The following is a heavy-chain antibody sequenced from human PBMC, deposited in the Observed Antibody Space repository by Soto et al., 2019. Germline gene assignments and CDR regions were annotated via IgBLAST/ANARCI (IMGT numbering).Heavy chain of an antibody. CDR2: IYPGDSDT. J-gene: IGHJ4*02. CDR3: ARPSEVAATGVGFDY. CDR1: GYSFTSYW. V-gene: IGHV5-51*01. D-gene: IGHD2-15*01. Sequence: GESLKISCKGSGYSFTSYWIGWVRQMPGKGLEWMGIIYPGDSDTRYSPSFQGQVTISADKSISTAYLQWSSLKASDTAMYYCARPSEVAATGVGFDYWGQGTQVTVSS.